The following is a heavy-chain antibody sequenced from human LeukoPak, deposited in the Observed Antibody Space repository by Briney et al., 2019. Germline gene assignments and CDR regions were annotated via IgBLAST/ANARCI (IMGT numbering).Heavy chain of an antibody. D-gene: IGHD1-1*01. CDR1: GFAVSSYY. Sequence: PGESLRLSCAASGFAVSSYYMSWVRQAPGKGLEWVSAIFRDGSTSHADSVKGRFTISRDNSRNTVYLQMNSLRAGDTAIYYCATETWNDWGQGTLVTVSS. CDR2: IFRDGST. J-gene: IGHJ4*02. CDR3: ATETWND. V-gene: IGHV3-53*01.